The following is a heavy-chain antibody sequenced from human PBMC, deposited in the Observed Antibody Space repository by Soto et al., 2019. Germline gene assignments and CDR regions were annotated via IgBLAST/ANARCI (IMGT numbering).Heavy chain of an antibody. CDR1: GFILSDCA. Sequence: EVQLVESGGGLVQPGGSLRLSCATSGFILSDCAMNWVRQAPGKGLEWVSYISSSSSVLDYADSVKGRFTVSRGNARNSLYRQVNSLRAEDTAVYYCARDLSWGSNWYYYMDVWGKGTTVTVSS. CDR2: ISSSSSVL. J-gene: IGHJ6*03. CDR3: ARDLSWGSNWYYYMDV. D-gene: IGHD7-27*01. V-gene: IGHV3-48*01.